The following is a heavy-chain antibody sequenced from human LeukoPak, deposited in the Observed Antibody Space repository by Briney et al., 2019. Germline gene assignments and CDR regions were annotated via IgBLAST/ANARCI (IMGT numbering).Heavy chain of an antibody. J-gene: IGHJ5*02. CDR2: ISAYNGNT. CDR1: GGTFSSYA. CDR3: AREAGTYYYGWFDP. D-gene: IGHD3-10*01. V-gene: IGHV1-18*01. Sequence: ASVKVSCKASGGTFSSYAISWVRQAPGQGLEWMGWISAYNGNTNYAQKLQGRVTMTTDTSTSTAYMELRSLRSDDTAVYYCAREAGTYYYGWFDPWGQGTLVTVSS.